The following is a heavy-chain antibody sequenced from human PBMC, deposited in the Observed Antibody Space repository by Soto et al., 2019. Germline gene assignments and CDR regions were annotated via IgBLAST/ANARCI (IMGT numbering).Heavy chain of an antibody. CDR3: AREATSPYYDFWSGYSPYYYYGMDV. CDR1: GFTFSSYS. D-gene: IGHD3-3*01. J-gene: IGHJ6*02. V-gene: IGHV3-21*01. Sequence: VQLVESGGGLVQPGGSLRLSCAASGFTFSSYSMNWVRQAPGKGLEWVSSISSSSSYIYYADSVKGRFTISRDNDDNSLYLQINCMSAADTAVYYCAREATSPYYDFWSGYSPYYYYGMDVWGQGTPVTVSS. CDR2: ISSSSSYI.